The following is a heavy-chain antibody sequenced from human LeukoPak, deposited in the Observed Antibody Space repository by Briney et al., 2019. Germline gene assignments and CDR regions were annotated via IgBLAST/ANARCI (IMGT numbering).Heavy chain of an antibody. CDR3: ARDGGEVGATTWFDP. CDR2: ITYWGNT. J-gene: IGHJ5*02. V-gene: IGHV4-59*01. CDR1: GGSFSRYV. Sequence: SETLSLTCTVSGGSFSRYVWSWIRQPPGKGLEWIGYITYWGNTNYNPSLESRVTMSVDTSKNQFSLKLTSVTAADTAVYYCARDGGEVGATTWFDPWGQGTLVAVSS. D-gene: IGHD1-26*01.